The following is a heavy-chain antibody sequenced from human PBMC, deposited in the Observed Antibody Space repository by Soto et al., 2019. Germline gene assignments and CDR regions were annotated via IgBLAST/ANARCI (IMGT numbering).Heavy chain of an antibody. V-gene: IGHV2-70*01. CDR1: GFSLSTSGMC. Sequence: SGPTLVNPTQTLTLTCTFSGFSLSTSGMCVSWIRQPPGKALEWLALIDWDDDKYYSTSLKTRLTISKDTSKNQVVLTMTNMDPVDTATYYCARIQRTVVPLYYYYGMDVWGQGTTVTVSS. J-gene: IGHJ6*02. D-gene: IGHD2-21*01. CDR2: IDWDDDK. CDR3: ARIQRTVVPLYYYYGMDV.